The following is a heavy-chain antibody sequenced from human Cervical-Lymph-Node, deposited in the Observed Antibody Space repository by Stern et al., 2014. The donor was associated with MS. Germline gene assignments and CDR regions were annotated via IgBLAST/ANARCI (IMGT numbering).Heavy chain of an antibody. Sequence: VQLVESGAEVQKPGSSVKVSCKASGGTFSSYDISWVRQAPGQGLEWIGGIIPIFGTANYAQKFQGRVTITADESTSTAYMELSSLRSEDTAVYYCARGVEMGDYWGQGTLVTVSS. V-gene: IGHV1-69*01. D-gene: IGHD5-24*01. CDR2: IIPIFGTA. CDR3: ARGVEMGDY. J-gene: IGHJ4*02. CDR1: GGTFSSYD.